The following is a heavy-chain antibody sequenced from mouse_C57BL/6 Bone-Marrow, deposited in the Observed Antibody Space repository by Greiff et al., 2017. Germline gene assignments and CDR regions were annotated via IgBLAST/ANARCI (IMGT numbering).Heavy chain of an antibody. V-gene: IGHV1-5*01. CDR2: IYPGNSDT. J-gene: IGHJ2*01. CDR1: GYTFTSYW. CDR3: ARRKTYGRSPFDY. Sequence: EVQLQQSGTVLARPGASVKMSCKTSGYTFTSYWMHWVKQRPGQGLEWIGAIYPGNSDTSYNQKFKGKAKLTAVTSASTAYMERSSLTNEDSAVYYGARRKTYGRSPFDYWGQGTTLTVSS. D-gene: IGHD1-1*01.